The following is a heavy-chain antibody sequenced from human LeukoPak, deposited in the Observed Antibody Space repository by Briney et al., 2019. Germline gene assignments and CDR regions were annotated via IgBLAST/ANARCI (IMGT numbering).Heavy chain of an antibody. CDR3: AKRSPSGGSCYRY. Sequence: PGGSLRLSCAASGFTFSNYGMNWVRQAPGKGLEWVSGITGSGTTYYADSVKGRFTISRDNSKNTLYLQMNSLRAEDTAVYYCAKRSPSGGSCYRYWGQGTLVTVSS. D-gene: IGHD2-15*01. CDR1: GFTFSNYG. J-gene: IGHJ4*02. V-gene: IGHV3-23*01. CDR2: ITGSGTT.